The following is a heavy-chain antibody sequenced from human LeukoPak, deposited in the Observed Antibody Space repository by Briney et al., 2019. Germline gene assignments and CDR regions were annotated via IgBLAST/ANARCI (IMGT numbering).Heavy chain of an antibody. Sequence: SETLSLTCTVSGGSIISTIYYWGWIRQSPGKGLDWIGSISYSGSSFCKPSLRSRVTISVDTSKNQSSLTLTSVTAADTAVYYCARAMSIAARLQTLFDYWGQGTLVTVSS. CDR1: GGSIISTIYY. CDR3: ARAMSIAARLQTLFDY. J-gene: IGHJ4*02. D-gene: IGHD6-6*01. V-gene: IGHV4-39*07. CDR2: ISYSGSS.